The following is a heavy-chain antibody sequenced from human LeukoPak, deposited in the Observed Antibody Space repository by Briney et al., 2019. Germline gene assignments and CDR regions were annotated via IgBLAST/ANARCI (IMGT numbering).Heavy chain of an antibody. J-gene: IGHJ4*02. D-gene: IGHD4-11*01. CDR3: ARFDYLYYFDY. Sequence: SETLSLTCTVSGGSISSYYWSWIRHPPGKGLEWIGYIYYSGSTNYNPSLKSRVTISVDTSKNQFSLKLSSVTAADTAVYYCARFDYLYYFDYWGQGTLVTVSS. CDR1: GGSISSYY. CDR2: IYYSGST. V-gene: IGHV4-59*01.